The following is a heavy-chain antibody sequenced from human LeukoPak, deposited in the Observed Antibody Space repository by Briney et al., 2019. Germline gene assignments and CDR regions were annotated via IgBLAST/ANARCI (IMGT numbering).Heavy chain of an antibody. CDR2: ITGDGDKT. V-gene: IGHV3-43*02. Sequence: GGSLRLSCVGSGFTFDEYAIHWVRHAPGKGLEWVCLITGDGDKTSYADSVRGRFTISRDNSKNSVYLQMNSLRDEDTAFYYCAVDGPWGQGTLVTVSS. CDR3: AVDGP. J-gene: IGHJ5*02. CDR1: GFTFDEYA.